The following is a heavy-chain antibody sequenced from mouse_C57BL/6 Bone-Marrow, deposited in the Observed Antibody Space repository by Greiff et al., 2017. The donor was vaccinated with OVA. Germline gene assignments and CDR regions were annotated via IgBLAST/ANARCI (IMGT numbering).Heavy chain of an antibody. D-gene: IGHD1-1*01. V-gene: IGHV1-54*01. CDR1: GYAFTNYL. J-gene: IGHJ2*01. Sequence: VQLQQSGAELVRPGTSVKVSCKASGYAFTNYLIEWVKQRPGQGLEWIGVINPGSGGTNYNEKFKGKATLTADKSSSTAYMQLSSLTSEDSAVYFGARTYYYGSSYEDYWGQGTTLTVSS. CDR2: INPGSGGT. CDR3: ARTYYYGSSYEDY.